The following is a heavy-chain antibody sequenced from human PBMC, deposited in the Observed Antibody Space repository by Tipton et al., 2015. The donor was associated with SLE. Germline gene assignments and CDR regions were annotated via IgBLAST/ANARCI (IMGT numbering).Heavy chain of an antibody. D-gene: IGHD1-26*01. CDR2: ISFSGST. V-gene: IGHV4-31*02. Sequence: LRLSCTVSGDSVTSGGHYWSWIRQHPGQGLEWIGSISFSGSTYYTPSLKSRVSISVDTSKNQFFLMLSSVTAADTAVYYCAREVIVGATKFDYWGQGALVTVSS. J-gene: IGHJ4*02. CDR1: GDSVTSGGHY. CDR3: AREVIVGATKFDY.